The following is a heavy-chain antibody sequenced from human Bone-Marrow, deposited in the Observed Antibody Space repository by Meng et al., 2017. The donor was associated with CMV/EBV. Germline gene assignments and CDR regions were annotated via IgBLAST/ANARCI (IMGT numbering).Heavy chain of an antibody. CDR3: AKDGEVPVGIFDS. J-gene: IGHJ4*02. D-gene: IGHD1-14*01. V-gene: IGHV3-23*03. Sequence: GGSLRLSCAASGFTFSSYSMSWVRQAPGKGLEWVSLIYRGGTSQDYADSVKGRLIVSRDNSKNILYLEMNSLRAEDTAVYYCAKDGEVPVGIFDSWGQGTLVTVSS. CDR2: IYRGGTSQ. CDR1: GFTFSSYS.